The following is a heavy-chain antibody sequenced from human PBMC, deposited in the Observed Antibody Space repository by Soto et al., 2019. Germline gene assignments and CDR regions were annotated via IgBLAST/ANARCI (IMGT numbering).Heavy chain of an antibody. CDR1: GFTFSTYI. CDR2: ISSTTSYI. V-gene: IGHV3-21*01. J-gene: IGHJ4*02. D-gene: IGHD3-16*01. Sequence: PGGSLRLSCEASGFTFSTYIMNWVRQAPGKGLEWVSSISSTTSYIYYADSVKGRFTISRDNAKNSLYLHMHSLRAEDTAVYYCARGGNYAYWGQGTLVTVS. CDR3: ARGGNYAY.